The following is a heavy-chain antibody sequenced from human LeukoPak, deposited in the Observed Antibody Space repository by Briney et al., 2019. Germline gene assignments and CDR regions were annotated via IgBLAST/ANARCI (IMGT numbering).Heavy chain of an antibody. J-gene: IGHJ4*02. V-gene: IGHV3-21*01. CDR1: GFTFSSCG. D-gene: IGHD1-14*01. CDR2: IGPTGTDR. Sequence: PGGSLRLSCAASGFTFSSCGFNWVRQAPGKGLEWVSSIGPTGTDRYYADSVRGRFTISRDNTKNSMYLQMDSLRDEDTAVYYCATETIGRHYDYWGQGTLLTVSS. CDR3: ATETIGRHYDY.